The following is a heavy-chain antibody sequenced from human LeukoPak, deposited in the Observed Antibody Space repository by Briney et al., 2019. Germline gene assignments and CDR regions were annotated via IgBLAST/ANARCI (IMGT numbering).Heavy chain of an antibody. CDR2: IYYSGST. D-gene: IGHD1-26*01. Sequence: SETLSLTCTVSGGSISSYYWSWIRQPPGKGLEWIGYIYYSGSTNYNPSLKSRVTISVDTSKNQFSLKLSSVTAADTAVYYCARILGRGPYYFDYWGQGTLVTVSS. CDR3: ARILGRGPYYFDY. CDR1: GGSISSYY. J-gene: IGHJ4*02. V-gene: IGHV4-59*01.